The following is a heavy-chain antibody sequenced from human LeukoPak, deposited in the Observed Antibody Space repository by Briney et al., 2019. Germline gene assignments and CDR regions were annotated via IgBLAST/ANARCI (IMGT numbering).Heavy chain of an antibody. J-gene: IGHJ6*02. V-gene: IGHV3-33*01. D-gene: IGHD5-24*01. CDR3: ARDQSGDGSLGGMDV. CDR2: IWYDGSNK. CDR1: GFTFSSYG. Sequence: GGSLRLSCAASGFTFSSYGMHWVRQAPGKGLEWVAVIWYDGSNKYYADSVKGRFTISRDNTKNTLYLQMNSLRAEDTAVYYCARDQSGDGSLGGMDVWGQGTTVTVSS.